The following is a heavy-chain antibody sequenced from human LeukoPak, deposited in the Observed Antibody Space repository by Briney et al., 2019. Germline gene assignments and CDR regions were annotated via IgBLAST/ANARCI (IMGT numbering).Heavy chain of an antibody. CDR3: ARDTPVYDILTGYSIDY. CDR1: GYTFTSCG. V-gene: IGHV1-18*01. J-gene: IGHJ4*02. Sequence: ASVKVCCKASGYTFTSCGISWVRQAPGQGVEWMGWISAYNGNTNYAQKLQGRVTMTTDTSTSTAYMELRSLRSDDTAVYYCARDTPVYDILTGYSIDYWGQGTLVTVSS. D-gene: IGHD3-9*01. CDR2: ISAYNGNT.